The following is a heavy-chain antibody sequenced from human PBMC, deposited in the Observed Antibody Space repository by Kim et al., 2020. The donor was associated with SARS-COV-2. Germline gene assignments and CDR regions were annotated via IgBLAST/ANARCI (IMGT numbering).Heavy chain of an antibody. CDR1: ELIFSSYG. CDR3: AKDYRFEGSAYCGADCYTMGGAILDY. V-gene: IGHV3-30*18. J-gene: IGHJ4*02. D-gene: IGHD2-21*02. Sequence: GGSLRLSCAASELIFSSYGMHWVRQAPGKGLEWVAVILYDGSNKYYVDSVKGRFTISRDNSKNTLYLQMNSLRAEDTAVYYCAKDYRFEGSAYCGADCYTMGGAILDYWGQGTLVTVSS. CDR2: ILYDGSNK.